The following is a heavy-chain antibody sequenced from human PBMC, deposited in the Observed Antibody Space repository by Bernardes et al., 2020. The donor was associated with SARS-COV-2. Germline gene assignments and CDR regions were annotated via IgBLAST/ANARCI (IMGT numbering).Heavy chain of an antibody. V-gene: IGHV4-59*01. J-gene: IGHJ5*02. Sequence: SEPLSLTCSVSDGSINSDYWSWVRQSPGRGLEWIGYIYYRGSTNYNPSLKSRVTISVDTSKSQFSLRLSSVTAADTAIYYCARGTKNNWFDAWGQGTLVTVSS. CDR1: DGSINSDY. CDR2: IYYRGST. CDR3: ARGTKNNWFDA.